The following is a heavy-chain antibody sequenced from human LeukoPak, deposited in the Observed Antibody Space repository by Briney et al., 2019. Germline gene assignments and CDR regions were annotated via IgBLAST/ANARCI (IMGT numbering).Heavy chain of an antibody. CDR1: GGTFSSYA. CDR3: AREFPRITMIVVARGSAFDI. D-gene: IGHD3-22*01. J-gene: IGHJ3*02. Sequence: ASVKVSCKASGGTFSSYAISWVRQAPGQGLEWMGGTIPIFGTANYAQKFQGRVTITADESTSTAYMELSSLRSEDTAVYYCAREFPRITMIVVARGSAFDIWGQGTMVTVSS. CDR2: TIPIFGTA. V-gene: IGHV1-69*13.